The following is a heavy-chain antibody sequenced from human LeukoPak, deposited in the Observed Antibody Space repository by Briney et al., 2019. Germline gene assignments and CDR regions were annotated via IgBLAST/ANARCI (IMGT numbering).Heavy chain of an antibody. Sequence: GGSLRLSCAASGFTFSNYAMSWARQAPGKGLEWVSSFTVSGGNTHYADSVKGRCTISRDNSKNTLYLQINNLRAEDTAVYYCAKEGYYGSGRYYNPFDYWGQGTLVTVSS. J-gene: IGHJ4*02. CDR1: GFTFSNYA. V-gene: IGHV3-23*01. CDR2: FTVSGGNT. D-gene: IGHD3-10*01. CDR3: AKEGYYGSGRYYNPFDY.